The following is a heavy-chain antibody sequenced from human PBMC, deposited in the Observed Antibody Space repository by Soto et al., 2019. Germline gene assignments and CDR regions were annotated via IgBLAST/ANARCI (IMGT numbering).Heavy chain of an antibody. D-gene: IGHD5-12*01. CDR1: GFMFSSYA. Sequence: QVQLVESGGGVVQPGRSLRLSCAASGFMFSSYAMHWVRQAPGKGLEWVAVQTSDGSNKYYAGSVKGRFTISRDNSKNTLYLQMNSLRAEATAVYYCARAGGLRVDYWGQGTLVTVSS. V-gene: IGHV3-30-3*01. CDR3: ARAGGLRVDY. J-gene: IGHJ4*02. CDR2: QTSDGSNK.